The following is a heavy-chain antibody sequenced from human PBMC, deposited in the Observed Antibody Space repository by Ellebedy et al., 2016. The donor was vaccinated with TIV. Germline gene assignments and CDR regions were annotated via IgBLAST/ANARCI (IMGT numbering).Heavy chain of an antibody. J-gene: IGHJ6*02. Sequence: PGGSLRLSCVASGFTFRSYAMHRVRQAPGKGLEWVAVISYDGSKKYHVDSVKGRFTISRDDSKNTLYLQMNSLRAEDTAVYYCASSAGSCTFCYYYYYDMDVWGQGTTVTVSS. CDR1: GFTFRSYA. CDR3: ASSAGSCTFCYYYYYDMDV. CDR2: ISYDGSKK. V-gene: IGHV3-30*04. D-gene: IGHD3-3*02.